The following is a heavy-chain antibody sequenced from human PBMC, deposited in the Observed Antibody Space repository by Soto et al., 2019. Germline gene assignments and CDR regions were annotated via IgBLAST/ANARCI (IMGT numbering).Heavy chain of an antibody. CDR2: INHSGST. D-gene: IGHD2-15*01. Sequence: SETLSLTCAVYGGSFSGYYWSWIRQPPGKGLEWIGEINHSGSTNYNPSLKSRVTISVDTSKNQFSLKLSSVTAADTAVYYCASDSYCSGGSCYDVGFDYWGQGTLVTVSS. CDR1: GGSFSGYY. J-gene: IGHJ4*02. CDR3: ASDSYCSGGSCYDVGFDY. V-gene: IGHV4-34*01.